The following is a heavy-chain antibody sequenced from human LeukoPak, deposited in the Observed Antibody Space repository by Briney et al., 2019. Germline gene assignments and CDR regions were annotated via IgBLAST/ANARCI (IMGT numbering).Heavy chain of an antibody. D-gene: IGHD3-3*01. CDR1: GGSVSSYY. CDR3: ARDGLLGGEDAFDI. V-gene: IGHV4-59*02. Sequence: PSETLSLTCTVSGGSVSSYYWSWIRQPPGKGLEWIGYIYYSGSTNYNPSLKSRVTISVDTSKNQFSLKLSSVTAADTAVYYCARDGLLGGEDAFDIWGQGTMVTVSS. CDR2: IYYSGST. J-gene: IGHJ3*02.